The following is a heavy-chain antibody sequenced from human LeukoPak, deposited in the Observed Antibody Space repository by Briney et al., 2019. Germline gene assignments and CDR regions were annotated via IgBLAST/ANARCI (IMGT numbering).Heavy chain of an antibody. D-gene: IGHD3-10*01. CDR1: GFTFSTYV. CDR3: ATTPGAYYYYHMDV. CDR2: ILGSGGGT. Sequence: GGSLRLSCAASGFTFSTYVMTWVRQAPGKGLEWVSAILGSGGGTYYTDSVKGRFTISRDNAKNTLYLQMNSLRAEDTAVYYCATTPGAYYYYHMDVWGQGTTVTVSS. V-gene: IGHV3-23*01. J-gene: IGHJ6*02.